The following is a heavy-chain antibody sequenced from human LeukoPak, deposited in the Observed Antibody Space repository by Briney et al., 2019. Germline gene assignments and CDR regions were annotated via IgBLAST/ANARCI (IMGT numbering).Heavy chain of an antibody. CDR3: AKGEGMIVVVVEYFQH. CDR2: ISGSGRST. D-gene: IGHD3-22*01. CDR1: GFSFTSYA. V-gene: IGHV3-23*01. J-gene: IGHJ1*01. Sequence: QPGGSLRLSCAASGFSFTSYAMNWVRQAPGKGLEWVSAISGSGRSTYSADSVRGRFTTSRDNSKNTLYLQMNSLRAEDTAVYYCAKGEGMIVVVVEYFQHWGQGTLVTVSS.